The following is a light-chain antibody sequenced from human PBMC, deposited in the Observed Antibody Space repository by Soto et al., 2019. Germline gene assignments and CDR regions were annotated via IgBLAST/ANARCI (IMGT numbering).Light chain of an antibody. Sequence: DIVMTQSPDSLAVSLGERATFNCKSSQSILDRSKNKYYLAWYQQKSGQPPKLLIYWASLLESGFPDRFTGRGSGPDFTRTISSLQAEDVAVYCCQQYFTAPWTFGQGTKVEI. CDR3: QQYFTAPWT. CDR2: WAS. CDR1: QSILDRSKNKYY. J-gene: IGKJ1*01. V-gene: IGKV4-1*01.